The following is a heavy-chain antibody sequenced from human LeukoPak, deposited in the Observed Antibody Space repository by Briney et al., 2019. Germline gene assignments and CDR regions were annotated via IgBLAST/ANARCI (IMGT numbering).Heavy chain of an antibody. J-gene: IGHJ6*02. CDR1: GFTFSGSA. CDR3: TRERRYYYYGMDV. V-gene: IGHV3-73*01. Sequence: AGSLRLSCAASGFTFSGSAMHWVRQASGKGLEWVGRIRSKANSYATAYAASVKGRFTISRDDSKNTAYLQMNSLKTEDTAVYYCTRERRYYYYGMDVWGQGTTVTVSS. CDR2: IRSKANSYAT. D-gene: IGHD1-1*01.